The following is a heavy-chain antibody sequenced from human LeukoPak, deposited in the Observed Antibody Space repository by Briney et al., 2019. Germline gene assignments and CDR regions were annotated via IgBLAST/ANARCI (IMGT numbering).Heavy chain of an antibody. J-gene: IGHJ5*02. V-gene: IGHV4-39*07. D-gene: IGHD3-22*01. CDR1: GGSISSSSYY. CDR3: ARSRGYDSSGINWFDP. Sequence: SETLSLTCTVSGGSISSSSYYWGWIRQPPGKGLEWIESIYYSGSTYYNPSLKSRVTISVDTSKNQFSLKLSSVTAADTAVYYCARSRGYDSSGINWFDPWGQGTLVTVSS. CDR2: IYYSGST.